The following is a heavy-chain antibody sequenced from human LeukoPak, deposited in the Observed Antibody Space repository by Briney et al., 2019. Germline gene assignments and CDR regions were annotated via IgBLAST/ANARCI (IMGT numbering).Heavy chain of an antibody. D-gene: IGHD4-23*01. Sequence: GGSLRLSCAASGFTFSSYWMNWVRQAPGKGLEWVANIKQDGSEKYYVDSVKGRFTISRDNAKNSLYLQMNSLRVEDTAVYYRARGRPHGNDYWGQGTLVTVSS. CDR1: GFTFSSYW. CDR3: ARGRPHGNDY. J-gene: IGHJ4*02. V-gene: IGHV3-7*01. CDR2: IKQDGSEK.